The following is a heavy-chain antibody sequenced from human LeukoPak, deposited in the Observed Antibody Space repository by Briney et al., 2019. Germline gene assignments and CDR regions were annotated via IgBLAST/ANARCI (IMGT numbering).Heavy chain of an antibody. CDR2: ISYDGSNK. V-gene: IGHV3-30-3*01. CDR3: ARDRDYGDYNTQDLFVY. J-gene: IGHJ4*02. D-gene: IGHD4-17*01. Sequence: GGSLRLSCAASGFTFSSYAMHWVRQAPGKGLEWVAVISYDGSNKYYADSVKGRFTISRDNSKNTLYLQMNSLRGEDTAVYYCARDRDYGDYNTQDLFVYWGQGTLVTVSS. CDR1: GFTFSSYA.